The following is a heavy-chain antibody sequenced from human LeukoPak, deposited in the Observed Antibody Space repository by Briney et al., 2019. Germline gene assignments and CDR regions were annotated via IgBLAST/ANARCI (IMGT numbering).Heavy chain of an antibody. V-gene: IGHV4-39*07. CDR3: ARESADYGDRYYYGMDV. J-gene: IGHJ6*02. CDR2: IYYSGST. CDR1: GGSISSSSYY. D-gene: IGHD4-17*01. Sequence: PSETLSLTCTVSGGSISSSSYYWGWIRQPPGKGLEWIGTIYYSGSTYYNPSLKSRITMSVDTSKNQFSLKLRSVTAADTAVYYCARESADYGDRYYYGMDVWGQGTTVTVSS.